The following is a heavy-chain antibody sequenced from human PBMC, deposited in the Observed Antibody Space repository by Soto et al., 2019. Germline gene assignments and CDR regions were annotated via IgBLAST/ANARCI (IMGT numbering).Heavy chain of an antibody. J-gene: IGHJ5*02. CDR1: GYTFTGYY. CDR2: INPNSGGT. CDR3: AREGYSSSWYGSGNWFDP. V-gene: IGHV1-2*02. D-gene: IGHD6-13*01. Sequence: QVPLVQSGAEMKKPGASVKVSCKASGYTFTGYYMHWVRQAPGQGLEWMGWINPNSGGTNYAQKFQGRVTMTRDTSISTAYMELSRLRSDDTAVYYCAREGYSSSWYGSGNWFDPWGQGTLVTVSS.